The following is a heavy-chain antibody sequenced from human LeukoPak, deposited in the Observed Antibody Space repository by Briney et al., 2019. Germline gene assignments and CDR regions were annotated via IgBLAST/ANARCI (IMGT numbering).Heavy chain of an antibody. Sequence: GGSLRLSCAASGFSFSSYGMHWVRQAPGKGLEWVAFIRYDGSVKYYADSVKGRFTISRDNSKNTLYLQLNSLRAEDTAVYYCAREGDYGDADAFDIWGQGTMVTVSS. J-gene: IGHJ3*02. CDR2: IRYDGSVK. D-gene: IGHD4/OR15-4a*01. V-gene: IGHV3-30*02. CDR1: GFSFSSYG. CDR3: AREGDYGDADAFDI.